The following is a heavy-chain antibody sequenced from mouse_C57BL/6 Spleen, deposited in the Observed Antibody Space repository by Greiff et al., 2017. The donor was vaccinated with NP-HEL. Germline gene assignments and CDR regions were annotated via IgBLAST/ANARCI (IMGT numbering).Heavy chain of an antibody. CDR2: IYPGSGST. Sequence: QVQLQQPGAELVKPGASVKMSCKASGYTFTSYWITWVKQRPGQGLEWIGDIYPGSGSTNYNEKFKSKATLTVDTSSSTAYMQLSSLTSEDSAVYYCARDSIYYYGSSYVYFDYWGQGTTLTVSS. J-gene: IGHJ2*01. CDR3: ARDSIYYYGSSYVYFDY. D-gene: IGHD1-1*01. V-gene: IGHV1-55*01. CDR1: GYTFTSYW.